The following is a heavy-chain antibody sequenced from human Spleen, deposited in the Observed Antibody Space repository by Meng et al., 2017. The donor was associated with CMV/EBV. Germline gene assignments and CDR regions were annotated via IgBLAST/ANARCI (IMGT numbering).Heavy chain of an antibody. V-gene: IGHV3-21*01. CDR1: GFTFSSYS. Sequence: GESLKISCAASGFTFSSYSMNWVRQAPGKGLEWVSSISSSSSYIYYADSVKGRFTISRDNAKNSLYLQMNSLRAEDTAVYYCARSAYCSSTSCYSYYYGMDVWGQGTTVTVSS. CDR2: ISSSSSYI. CDR3: ARSAYCSSTSCYSYYYGMDV. D-gene: IGHD2-2*02. J-gene: IGHJ6*02.